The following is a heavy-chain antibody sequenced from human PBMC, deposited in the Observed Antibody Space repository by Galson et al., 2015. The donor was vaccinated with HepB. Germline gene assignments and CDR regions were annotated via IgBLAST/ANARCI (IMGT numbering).Heavy chain of an antibody. D-gene: IGHD3-10*01. CDR3: ARWLGVPGGGDDAFDI. CDR2: INPNSGGT. Sequence: QSGAEVKKPGESLRISCKASGYTFTGYYMHWVRQAPGQGLEWMGWINPNSGGTNYAQKFQGRVTMTRDTSISTAYMELSRLRSDDTAVYCCARWLGVPGGGDDAFDIWGQGTMVTVSS. CDR1: GYTFTGYY. J-gene: IGHJ3*02. V-gene: IGHV1-2*02.